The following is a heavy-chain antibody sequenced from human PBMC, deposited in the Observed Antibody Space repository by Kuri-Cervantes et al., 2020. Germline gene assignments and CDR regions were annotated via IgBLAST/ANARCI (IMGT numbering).Heavy chain of an antibody. CDR2: ISHSGST. V-gene: IGHV4-59*12. D-gene: IGHD3-10*01. CDR1: GDSISSSY. Sequence: GSLRLSCTVSGDSISSSYWNWIRQPPGEGLEWIGYISHSGSTNYNPSLKSRVTISVDTSKNQFSLKLSSVTAADTAVYYCARVYNRGRYYYMDVWGKGTTVTVSS. J-gene: IGHJ6*03. CDR3: ARVYNRGRYYYMDV.